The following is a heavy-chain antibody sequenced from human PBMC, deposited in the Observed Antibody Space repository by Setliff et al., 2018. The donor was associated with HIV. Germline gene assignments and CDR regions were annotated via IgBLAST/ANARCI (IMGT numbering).Heavy chain of an antibody. D-gene: IGHD4-17*01. Sequence: LRLSCAASGFTFISYSMNWVRQAPGKGLEWVSYISSSSSTIYYADSLKGRFTISRDNAKNSLYLQMNSLRAEDTAAYYYARESKDGDFYYYYMDVWGKGTTVTVSS. CDR2: ISSSSSTI. CDR1: GFTFISYS. J-gene: IGHJ6*03. CDR3: ARESKDGDFYYYYMDV. V-gene: IGHV3-48*01.